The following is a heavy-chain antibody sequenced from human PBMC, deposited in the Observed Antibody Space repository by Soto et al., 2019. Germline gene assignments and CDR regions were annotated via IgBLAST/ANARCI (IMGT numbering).Heavy chain of an antibody. CDR3: VRGGYMHACDI. D-gene: IGHD6-13*01. V-gene: IGHV3-74*01. Sequence: EVQLVESGGGLVQPGGSLRLSCAASGFTFSSYWMYWVRQAPGKGLEWVSHMNNDGSYIIYAESVKGRFTFSRDNAKNTLYLEMNSLRAEDMAVYYCVRGGYMHACDIWGQGTMVTVSS. CDR1: GFTFSSYW. CDR2: MNNDGSYI. J-gene: IGHJ3*02.